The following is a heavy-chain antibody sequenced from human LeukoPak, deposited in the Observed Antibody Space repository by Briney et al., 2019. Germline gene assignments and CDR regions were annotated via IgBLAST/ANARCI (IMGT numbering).Heavy chain of an antibody. CDR2: INHSGST. V-gene: IGHV4-34*01. Sequence: KPSETLSLTCAVYGGSFSGYYWSWIRQPPGKGLEWIGEINHSGSTNYNPSLKSRVTISVDTSKNQFSLKLSSVAAADTAVYYCARVWDSSGWYLDYWGQGTLVTVSS. CDR3: ARVWDSSGWYLDY. CDR1: GGSFSGYY. D-gene: IGHD6-19*01. J-gene: IGHJ4*02.